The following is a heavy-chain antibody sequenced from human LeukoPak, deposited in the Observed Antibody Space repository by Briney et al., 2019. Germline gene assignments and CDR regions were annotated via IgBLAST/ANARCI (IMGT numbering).Heavy chain of an antibody. J-gene: IGHJ4*02. CDR2: ISDDGSRQ. CDR3: VKDRTGTYTLDY. Sequence: PGGSLRLSCAATGFTFSNYAIHWGSQAPGKGVEGVAFISDDGSRQDYADSVKGRFTISRENSKNTLNLQMNSLRAEDTAVYYFVKDRTGTYTLDYWGQGTLVTVSS. V-gene: IGHV3-30-3*01. CDR1: GFTFSNYA. D-gene: IGHD3-10*01.